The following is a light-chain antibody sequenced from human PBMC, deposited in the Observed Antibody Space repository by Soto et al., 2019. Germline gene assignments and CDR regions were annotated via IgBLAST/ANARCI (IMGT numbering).Light chain of an antibody. CDR3: QQYGSSPLT. J-gene: IGKJ1*01. CDR1: QSVSSSY. Sequence: EMVLTQSPGTLSLSPGERATLSCRASQSVSSSYLAWYQQKPGQAPRLLIYGASSRATGIPDRFSGSGSGTDFTLTISRPEPEDFAVYYCQQYGSSPLTFGQGTKVDIK. CDR2: GAS. V-gene: IGKV3-20*01.